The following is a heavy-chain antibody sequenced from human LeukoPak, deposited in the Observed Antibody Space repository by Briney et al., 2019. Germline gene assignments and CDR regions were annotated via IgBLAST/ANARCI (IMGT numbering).Heavy chain of an antibody. D-gene: IGHD3-9*01. CDR3: AKDGDGYHN. V-gene: IGHV3-33*03. CDR1: GFTFSSYG. Sequence: GGSLRLSCAAPGFTFSSYGMHWVRQAPGKGLEWVAVIWYDGSNKYYADSVKGRFTISRDNTKNSLYLQMNSLTAEDTAMYYCAKDGDGYHNWGQGALVTVSS. CDR2: IWYDGSNK. J-gene: IGHJ4*02.